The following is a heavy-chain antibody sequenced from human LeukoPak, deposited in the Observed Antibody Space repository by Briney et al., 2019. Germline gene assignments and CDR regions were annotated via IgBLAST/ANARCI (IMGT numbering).Heavy chain of an antibody. CDR1: GGTFSSYA. CDR3: ARDGGMTTVTTDYYYGMDV. J-gene: IGHJ6*02. Sequence: EASVKVSCKASGGTFSSYAISWVRQAPGQGLEWMGGIIPIFGTANYAQKFQGRVTITADESTSTAYMELSSLRSEDTAVYYCARDGGMTTVTTDYYYGMDVWGQGTTVTVSS. CDR2: IIPIFGTA. V-gene: IGHV1-69*13. D-gene: IGHD4-17*01.